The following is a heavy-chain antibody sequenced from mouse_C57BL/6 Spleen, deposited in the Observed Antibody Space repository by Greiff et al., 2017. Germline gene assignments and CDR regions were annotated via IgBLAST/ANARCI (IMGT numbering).Heavy chain of an antibody. J-gene: IGHJ2*01. D-gene: IGHD2-9*01. CDR2: IGPGSGST. V-gene: IGHV1-77*01. CDR1: GYTFTDYY. CDR3: ATYYGYDEVYFDY. Sequence: QVQLQQSGAELVKPGASVKISCKASGYTFTDYYINWVQQRPGQGLEWIGKIGPGSGSTYYNEKFKGKATLTADKSSSTAYMQLSSLTSEDSAVYFGATYYGYDEVYFDYWGQGTTLTVSS.